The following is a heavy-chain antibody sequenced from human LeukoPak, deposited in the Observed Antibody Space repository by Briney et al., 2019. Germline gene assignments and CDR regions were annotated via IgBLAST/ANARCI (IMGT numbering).Heavy chain of an antibody. V-gene: IGHV1-18*01. CDR1: GYTFSSYG. CDR2: ISGYNGNT. Sequence: ASVKVSCKASGYTFSSYGISWVRQAPGQRPEWMGWISGYNGNTNYAQKLQGRVTMTTDTSTSIAYMELRSLRSDDTAVYYCARGYSSSWLQSYFDYWGQGTLVTVSS. D-gene: IGHD6-13*01. J-gene: IGHJ4*02. CDR3: ARGYSSSWLQSYFDY.